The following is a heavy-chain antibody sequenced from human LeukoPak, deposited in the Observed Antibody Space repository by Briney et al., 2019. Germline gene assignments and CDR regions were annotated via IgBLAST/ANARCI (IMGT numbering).Heavy chain of an antibody. V-gene: IGHV3-21*01. CDR1: GFTFSSYS. CDR3: ARDPGYYDSSGSFDY. J-gene: IGHJ4*02. D-gene: IGHD3-22*01. CDR2: ISSSSSYI. Sequence: GGSLRLSCAASGFTFSSYSMNWVRQAPGKGLEWVSSISSSSSYIYYADSVKGRFTISRDNAKNSLYLQMNSLRAEDTAVYYCARDPGYYDSSGSFDYWGQGTLVTVSS.